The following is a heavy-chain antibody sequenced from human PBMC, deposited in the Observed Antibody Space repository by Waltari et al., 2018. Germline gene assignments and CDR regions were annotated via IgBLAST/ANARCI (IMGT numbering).Heavy chain of an antibody. V-gene: IGHV4-30-2*01. CDR1: GGSISSGGYS. D-gene: IGHD3-10*01. CDR3: ARGRVPLDAFDI. CDR2: ISHSGST. Sequence: QLQLQESGSGLVKPSQTLSLTCAVSGGSISSGGYSWSWIRQPPGKGLEWIGYISHSGSTYYHPSLKSRVTISVDRSKNRFSLKLSSVTAADTAVYYCARGRVPLDAFDIWGQGTMVTVSS. J-gene: IGHJ3*02.